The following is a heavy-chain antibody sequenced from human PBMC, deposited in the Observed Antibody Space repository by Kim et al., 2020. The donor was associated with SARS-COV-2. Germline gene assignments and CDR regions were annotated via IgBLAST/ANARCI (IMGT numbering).Heavy chain of an antibody. J-gene: IGHJ4*02. CDR3: ARKDCPGGTCHSFDY. CDR2: TYYRSKWYN. CDR1: GDSVSSNSAA. V-gene: IGHV6-1*01. Sequence: SQTLSLTCAISGDSVSSNSAAWNWIRQSPSRGLEWLGRTYYRSKWYNDYAVSVQSRISINPDTSSNQFSLQLNFVTPEDTAVYSCARKDCPGGTCHSFDYWGPGTLVTVSS. D-gene: IGHD2-15*01.